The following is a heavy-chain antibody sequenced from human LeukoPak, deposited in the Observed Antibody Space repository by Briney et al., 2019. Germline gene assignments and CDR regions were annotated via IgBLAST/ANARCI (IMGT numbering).Heavy chain of an antibody. V-gene: IGHV4-59*01. CDR2: IYHNGST. J-gene: IGHJ6*04. CDR3: ARDVRRGLRLNNFYPYFGMDV. Sequence: SETLSLTCSVSGGSINFIWSWIRQSPGKGLEWIGCIYHNGSTSYNSPLKSRVAISLDTSKKQVSLMLNSVTASDTAVYYCARDVRRGLRLNNFYPYFGMDVWGKGTTVIVSA. D-gene: IGHD3-16*01. CDR1: GGSINFI.